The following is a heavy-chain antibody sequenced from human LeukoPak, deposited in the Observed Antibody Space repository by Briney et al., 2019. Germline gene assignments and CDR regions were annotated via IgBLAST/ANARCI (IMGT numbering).Heavy chain of an antibody. CDR2: IYTSGST. CDR3: ARDTGVAGWNYNWFDP. D-gene: IGHD6-19*01. CDR1: GGSIISYY. J-gene: IGHJ5*02. Sequence: RSETLSLTCTVSGGSIISYYWSRIRQPAGKGLEWIGRIYTSGSTNYNPSLKSRVTMSVDTSKNQFSLKLSSVTAADTAVYYCARDTGVAGWNYNWFDPWGQGTLVTVSS. V-gene: IGHV4-4*07.